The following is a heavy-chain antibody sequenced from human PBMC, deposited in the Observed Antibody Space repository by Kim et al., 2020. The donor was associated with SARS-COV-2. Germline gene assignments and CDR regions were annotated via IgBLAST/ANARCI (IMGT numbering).Heavy chain of an antibody. CDR3: ARHFLWHGGGGESFDF. Sequence: GESLKISCKALGYTFSDYWIGWVRQMPGKGLEWMANMKPLDWDIKYSPAFQGQVTVSVDRSIDTAYLRWDSLKASDTAMYYCARHFLWHGGGGESFDFWGQGTLVTVSS. CDR1: GYTFSDYW. D-gene: IGHD3-16*01. CDR2: MKPLDWDI. J-gene: IGHJ4*02. V-gene: IGHV5-51*01.